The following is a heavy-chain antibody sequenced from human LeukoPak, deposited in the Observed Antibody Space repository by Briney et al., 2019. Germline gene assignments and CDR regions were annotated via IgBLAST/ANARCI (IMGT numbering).Heavy chain of an antibody. Sequence: GASLKVSCKASGYTFTNYHINWVRQAPGQGLEWMGWINPNTGGRGYAQKFQGRVSITSDTSISTAYMELGSPRSEDTAVYFCARTTSLTASGYDYWGQGTLVTVSS. CDR2: INPNTGGR. J-gene: IGHJ4*02. D-gene: IGHD4-17*01. CDR1: GYTFTNYH. V-gene: IGHV1-8*03. CDR3: ARTTSLTASGYDY.